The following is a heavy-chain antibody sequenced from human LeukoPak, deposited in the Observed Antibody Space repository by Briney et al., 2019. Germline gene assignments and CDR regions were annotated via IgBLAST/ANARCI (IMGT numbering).Heavy chain of an antibody. V-gene: IGHV1-69*05. CDR3: ARDQAGAGSFYYYMAV. CDR2: IIPIFGTA. D-gene: IGHD6-13*01. CDR1: GGTFSSYA. J-gene: IGHJ6*03. Sequence: ASVKVSCKASGGTFSSYAISWVRQAPGQGLEWMGGIIPIFGTANYAQKFQGRVTITTDESTSTAYMELSSLRSEDTAVYYCARDQAGAGSFYYYMAVWGKGHTVTVSS.